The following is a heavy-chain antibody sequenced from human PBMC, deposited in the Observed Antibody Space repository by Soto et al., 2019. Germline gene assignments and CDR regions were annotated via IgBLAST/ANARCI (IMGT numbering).Heavy chain of an antibody. D-gene: IGHD1-26*01. CDR1: GGSFSGYY. V-gene: IGHV4-34*01. CDR3: AYLASIVGAYFDY. CDR2: IKHSGST. J-gene: IGHJ4*02. Sequence: QVQLQQWGAGLLKPSETLSLTCAVYGGSFSGYYWSWIRQPPGKGLEWIGEIKHSGSTNYNPSLKSRVTISVDTSKNQFSLKLSSVTAADTAVYYCAYLASIVGAYFDYWGQGTLVTVSS.